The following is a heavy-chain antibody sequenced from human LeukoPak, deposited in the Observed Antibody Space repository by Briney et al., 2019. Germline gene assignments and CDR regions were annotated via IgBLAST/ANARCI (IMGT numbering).Heavy chain of an antibody. CDR2: IYYSGST. V-gene: IGHV4-31*03. J-gene: IGHJ5*02. Sequence: SQTLSLTCSVSGGSISSGGYYWSWIRQHPGKGLEWIGYIYYSGSTYYNPSLKSRVTISVDTSKNQFSLKLSSVTAADTAVYYCANLYCSSTSCYTENWFDPWGQGTLVTVSS. CDR3: ANLYCSSTSCYTENWFDP. CDR1: GGSISSGGYY. D-gene: IGHD2-2*02.